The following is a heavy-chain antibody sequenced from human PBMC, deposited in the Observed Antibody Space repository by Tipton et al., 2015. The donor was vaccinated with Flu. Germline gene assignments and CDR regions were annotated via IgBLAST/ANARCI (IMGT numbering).Heavy chain of an antibody. J-gene: IGHJ4*02. CDR2: VDPDDSDR. D-gene: IGHD1-1*01. V-gene: IGHV5-51*01. Sequence: QSGAEVKKPGESLKISCKGSGNTSDTYWIVWVRQMPGKGLEWMGLVDPDDSDRRYSPSIEGQVTISADKSISTAYLQWSSLKASDTAMYYCARRTGTTFNFDYWGQGTLVTVSS. CDR3: ARRTGTTFNFDY. CDR1: GNTSDTYW.